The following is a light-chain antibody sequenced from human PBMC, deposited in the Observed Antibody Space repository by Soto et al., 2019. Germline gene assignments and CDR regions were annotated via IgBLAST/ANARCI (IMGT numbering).Light chain of an antibody. Sequence: ETVLTQSPGTLSLSPGEGATLSCRASQTVSGNYLAWYQQKPGQAPRLLIYGASNRATGVPDRFSGSGSGTDCTLAISRLEPEDFAVYFCQEYGGSRAFGQGTKVEIK. V-gene: IGKV3-20*01. CDR3: QEYGGSRA. J-gene: IGKJ1*01. CDR2: GAS. CDR1: QTVSGNY.